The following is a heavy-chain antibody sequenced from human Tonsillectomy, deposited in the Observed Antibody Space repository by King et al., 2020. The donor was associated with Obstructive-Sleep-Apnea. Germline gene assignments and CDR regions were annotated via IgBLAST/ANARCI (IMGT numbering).Heavy chain of an antibody. V-gene: IGHV1-46*02. Sequence: QLVQSGAEVKKPWDSVKVSCKASGYTFNNYYMHWVRQAPGLGLEWMGMINPSIGSTTHAQSFQGRLTMTRDTSTTTVHMELSSLTSEDTAVYFCARDGAESVPMGGYDILTGYFFHWGPGTLVTVSS. CDR2: INPSIGST. D-gene: IGHD3-9*01. CDR1: GYTFNNYY. J-gene: IGHJ4*02. CDR3: ARDGAESVPMGGYDILTGYFFH.